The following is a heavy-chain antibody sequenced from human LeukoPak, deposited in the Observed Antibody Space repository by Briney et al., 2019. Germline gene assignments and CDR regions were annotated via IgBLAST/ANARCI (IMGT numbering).Heavy chain of an antibody. J-gene: IGHJ4*02. Sequence: PGGSLRLSCVASGFTFSSYAMSWVRQAPGKGLEWVSAISGSGGSTYYADSVKGRFTISRDNSKNTLYLQMNSLRAEDTAVYYCAKKATGYSSSWVNYWGQGTLVTVSS. D-gene: IGHD6-13*01. CDR2: ISGSGGST. CDR1: GFTFSSYA. V-gene: IGHV3-23*01. CDR3: AKKATGYSSSWVNY.